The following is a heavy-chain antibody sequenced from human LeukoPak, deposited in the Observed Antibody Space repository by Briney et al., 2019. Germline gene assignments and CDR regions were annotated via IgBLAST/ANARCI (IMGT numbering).Heavy chain of an antibody. D-gene: IGHD3-22*01. V-gene: IGHV1-69*13. J-gene: IGHJ4*02. CDR2: IIPIFGTA. CDR1: GGTFSSYA. Sequence: VASVKVSCKASGGTFSSYAISWVRLAPGQGLEWMGGIIPIFGTANYAQKFQGRVTITADESTSTAYMELSSLRSEDTAVYYCARGPFSLKYYYDSSGYYWVYWGQGTLVTVSS. CDR3: ARGPFSLKYYYDSSGYYWVY.